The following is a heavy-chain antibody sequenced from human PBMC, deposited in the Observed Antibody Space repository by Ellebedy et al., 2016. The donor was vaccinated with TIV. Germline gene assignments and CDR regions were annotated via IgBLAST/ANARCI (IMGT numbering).Heavy chain of an antibody. V-gene: IGHV1-18*04. D-gene: IGHD3-9*01. Sequence: AASVKVSCKTSGYTFTTHGVSWVRQAPGQGLEWMGWVSGYNGNTQYAQKFQGRVTMTTDTSTTTAYMELRSLRSDDTAVYYWARDPGRWLTDYWGQGTLVTVSS. CDR3: ARDPGRWLTDY. CDR1: GYTFTTHG. CDR2: VSGYNGNT. J-gene: IGHJ4*02.